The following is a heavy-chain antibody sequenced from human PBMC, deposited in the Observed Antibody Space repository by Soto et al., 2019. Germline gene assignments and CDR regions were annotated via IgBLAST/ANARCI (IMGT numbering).Heavy chain of an antibody. CDR2: ISAYNGNT. CDR1: GYTFTSYG. V-gene: IGHV1-18*01. CDR3: ARVGRYFDWYSLSHLQAMDV. D-gene: IGHD3-9*01. Sequence: QVQLVQSGAEVKKPGASVKVSCKASGYTFTSYGISWVRQAPGQGLEWMGWISAYNGNTNYAQKLQGRVTMTTDTSXXTXYXXVRSLRSDDTAVYYCARVGRYFDWYSLSHLQAMDVWGQGTTVTVSS. J-gene: IGHJ6*02.